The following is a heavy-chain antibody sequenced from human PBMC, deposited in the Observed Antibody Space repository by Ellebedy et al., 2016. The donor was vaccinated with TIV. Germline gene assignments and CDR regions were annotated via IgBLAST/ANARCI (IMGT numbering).Heavy chain of an antibody. Sequence: ASVKVSCKASGGTFSSYAISWVRQAPGQGLEWMGWINAGNGNTKYSQKFQGRVTITRDTSASTAYMELSSLRSEDTAVYYCARGGVGRYCTNGVCLQALDYWGQGTLVTVSS. D-gene: IGHD2-8*01. CDR3: ARGGVGRYCTNGVCLQALDY. CDR2: INAGNGNT. V-gene: IGHV1-3*01. J-gene: IGHJ4*02. CDR1: GGTFSSYA.